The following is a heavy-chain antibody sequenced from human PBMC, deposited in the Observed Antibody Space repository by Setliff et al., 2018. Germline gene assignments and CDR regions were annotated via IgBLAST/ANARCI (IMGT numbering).Heavy chain of an antibody. D-gene: IGHD4-4*01. CDR1: GYTFTGYY. J-gene: IGHJ4*02. CDR2: INPNSGGT. Sequence: ASVKVSCKASGYTFTGYYMHWVRQAPGQGLEWMGWINPNSGGTNYAQKFQGRVTMTRDTSISTAYMELSRLRAEDSAVYYCARRGTTAFDFWGLGTLVTVSS. V-gene: IGHV1-2*02. CDR3: ARRGTTAFDF.